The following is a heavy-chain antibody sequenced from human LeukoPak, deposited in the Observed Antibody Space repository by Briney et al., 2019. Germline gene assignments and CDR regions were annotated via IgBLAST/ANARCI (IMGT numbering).Heavy chain of an antibody. J-gene: IGHJ4*02. CDR1: VVSLGSGSYY. V-gene: IGHV4-61*02. CDR3: AREINWNYVYFDY. Sequence: PSETLSLTSTASVVSLGSGSYYWSWIRQPAGKGLEWIGRIYTSGSTNYNPSLKSRVTISVDTSKNQFSLKLSSVTAADTAVYYCAREINWNYVYFDYWGQGTLVNVSS. CDR2: IYTSGST. D-gene: IGHD1-7*01.